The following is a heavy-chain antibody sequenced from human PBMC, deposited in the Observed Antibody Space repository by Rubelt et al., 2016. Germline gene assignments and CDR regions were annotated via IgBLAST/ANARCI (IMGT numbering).Heavy chain of an antibody. CDR1: GGSISSYH. D-gene: IGHD6-13*01. CDR2: IYSSGTT. V-gene: IGHV4-4*08. J-gene: IGHJ4*02. Sequence: QVQLQESGPGLVKPSATLSLTCTVSGGSISSYHWSWIRQPPGKGLDWIGHIYSSGTTYYNPSLKSRVPISVDTSKNQFSVQRTSVTAADTAFYYWASAAGIVGALGYWGQGTLVTVSS. CDR3: ASAAGIVGALGY.